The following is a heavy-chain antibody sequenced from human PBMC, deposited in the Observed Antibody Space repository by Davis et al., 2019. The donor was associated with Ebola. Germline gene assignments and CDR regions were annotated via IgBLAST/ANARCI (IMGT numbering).Heavy chain of an antibody. D-gene: IGHD3-3*01. CDR2: IYYSGST. CDR1: GGSISSYY. CDR3: ARVDPGYLEWLSQPPHMDV. V-gene: IGHV4-59*01. Sequence: PSETLSLTCTVSGGSISSYYWSWIRQPPGKGLEWIGYIYYSGSTNYNPSLKSRVTISVDTSKNQFSLKLSSVTAADTAVYYCARVDPGYLEWLSQPPHMDVWGKGTTVTVSS. J-gene: IGHJ6*03.